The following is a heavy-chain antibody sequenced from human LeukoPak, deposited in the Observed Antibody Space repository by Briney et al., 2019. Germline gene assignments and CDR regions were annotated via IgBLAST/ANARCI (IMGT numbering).Heavy chain of an antibody. J-gene: IGHJ4*02. CDR1: GYTFTSYG. CDR2: ISAYNGNT. D-gene: IGHD5-24*01. Sequence: ASVKVSCKASGYTFTSYGISWVRQAPGQGLEWMGWISAYNGNTNYAQKLQGRVTMTTDTSTSTAYMELRSLGSDDTAVYYCARAALGRDGYSNKDYFDYWGQGTLVTVSS. V-gene: IGHV1-18*01. CDR3: ARAALGRDGYSNKDYFDY.